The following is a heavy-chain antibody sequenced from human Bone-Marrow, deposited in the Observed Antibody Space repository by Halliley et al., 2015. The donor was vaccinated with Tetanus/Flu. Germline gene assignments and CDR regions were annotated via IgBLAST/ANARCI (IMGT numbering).Heavy chain of an antibody. D-gene: IGHD3-16*01. CDR1: GSKFSNFW. Sequence: SLRLSCAASGSKFSNFWMSWVRLAPGKGLEWVANIKEDGSEQNYVDSVKGRFTISRDNAKNSLYLQMNSLRAEDTAVYYCNGGSHYDYWDQGTLVTVSS. V-gene: IGHV3-7*01. CDR3: NGGSHYDY. J-gene: IGHJ4*02. CDR2: IKEDGSEQ.